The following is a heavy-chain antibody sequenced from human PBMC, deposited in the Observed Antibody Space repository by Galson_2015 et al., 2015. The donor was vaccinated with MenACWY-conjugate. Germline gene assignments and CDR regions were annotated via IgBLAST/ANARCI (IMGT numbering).Heavy chain of an antibody. CDR1: VGSISRHY. V-gene: IGHV4-59*08. CDR2: IRDNGGI. CDR3: PTIPTWGSGFGYLDY. J-gene: IGHJ4*02. Sequence: LSLTCTVTVGSISRHYWSWLRQPPGRGRAWIGYIRDNGGIKDNPSLQSRFTMPGDNSNNHFSLRLISVNAADTAVYYCPTIPTWGSGFGYLDYWGQGSLVAVSS. D-gene: IGHD7-27*01.